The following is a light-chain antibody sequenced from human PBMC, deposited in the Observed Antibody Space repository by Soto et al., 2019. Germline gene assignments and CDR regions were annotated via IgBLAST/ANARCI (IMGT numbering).Light chain of an antibody. CDR1: QSISMY. CDR2: AAS. CDR3: QQSYSTPKT. V-gene: IGKV1-39*01. J-gene: IGKJ1*01. Sequence: DLQMTQSPSSLSASVGDRVTITCRASQSISMYLNWYQQKAGKAPKLLIFAASSLQSDVPSRFSGSGSGTDFTLTISSLKPEDFATYYCQQSYSTPKTFGQGTKVEIK.